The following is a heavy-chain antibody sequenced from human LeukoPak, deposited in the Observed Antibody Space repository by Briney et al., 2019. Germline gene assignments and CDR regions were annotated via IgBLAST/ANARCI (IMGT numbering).Heavy chain of an antibody. CDR1: GFTFSNAL. CDR2: NKRKTDGGTT. D-gene: IGHD5-12*01. V-gene: IGHV3-15*01. J-gene: IGHJ4*02. CDR3: TTFSGYHLVFDY. Sequence: KPGGSLRLSFSASGFTFSNALMSWVRPAPGKGLDWVGRNKRKTDGGTTEYAAPVKGRFTISRDDSKNTLYLQMNSLKTEDTAVYYCTTFSGYHLVFDYWGQGTLVTVSS.